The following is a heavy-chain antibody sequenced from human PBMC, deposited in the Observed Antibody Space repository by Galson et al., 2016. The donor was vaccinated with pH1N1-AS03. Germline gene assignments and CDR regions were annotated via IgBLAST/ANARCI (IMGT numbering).Heavy chain of an antibody. D-gene: IGHD2-8*02. V-gene: IGHV3-33*01. Sequence: SLRLSCAASGFTFRTFGMHWVRQAPGEGLEWVAVIWNDGSLKKYGDSVKGRFIISRDNSNNTVSLEMSSLRAEDTAVYYCVTGNQNYFDYWGQGTLVTVSS. J-gene: IGHJ4*02. CDR3: VTGNQNYFDY. CDR2: IWNDGSLK. CDR1: GFTFRTFG.